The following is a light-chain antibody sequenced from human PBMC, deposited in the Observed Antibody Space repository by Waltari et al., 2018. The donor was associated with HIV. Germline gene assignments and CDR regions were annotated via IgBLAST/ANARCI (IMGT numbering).Light chain of an antibody. V-gene: IGLV2-14*03. CDR2: DIN. Sequence: QSALTQPASVSGFLGQSINISCTGISTDSRFYQYVSWYQQYPGKFPRLIIFDINNRPSGVSDHFSGSRSVNSASLTFSGLQSGDEAHYYCASNRLDYTLIFGGGTKLTVL. CDR3: ASNRLDYTLI. CDR1: STDSRFYQY. J-gene: IGLJ2*01.